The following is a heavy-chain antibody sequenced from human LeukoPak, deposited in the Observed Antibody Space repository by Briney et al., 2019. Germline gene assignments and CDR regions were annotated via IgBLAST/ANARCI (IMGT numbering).Heavy chain of an antibody. J-gene: IGHJ6*03. CDR3: ARHIRYYGSGSCSDYYYYMDV. CDR1: GYSFTSYW. Sequence: GESLKISCKGSGYSFTSYWIGWVRQMPGKGLEWMGIIYPGDSDTRYSPSFQGQVTISADKSISTAYLQWSSLKASDTAMYYCARHIRYYGSGSCSDYYYYMDVWGKGTTVTVSS. V-gene: IGHV5-51*01. D-gene: IGHD3-10*01. CDR2: IYPGDSDT.